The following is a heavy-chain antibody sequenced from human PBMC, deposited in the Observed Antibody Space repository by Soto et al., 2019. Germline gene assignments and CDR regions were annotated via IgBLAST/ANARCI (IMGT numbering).Heavy chain of an antibody. V-gene: IGHV4-59*12. CDR1: GGSISSYY. Sequence: SETLSLTCTVSGGSISSYYWSWIRQPPGKGLEWIGYIYYSGSTNYNPSLKSRVTISVDTSKNQFSLKLSSVTAADTAAYYCARGGVDYYDSSGSRGFQHWGQGTLVTVAS. CDR2: IYYSGST. J-gene: IGHJ1*01. D-gene: IGHD3-22*01. CDR3: ARGGVDYYDSSGSRGFQH.